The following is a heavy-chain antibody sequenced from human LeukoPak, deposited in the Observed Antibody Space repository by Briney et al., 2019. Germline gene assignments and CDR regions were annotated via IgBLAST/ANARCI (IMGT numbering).Heavy chain of an antibody. V-gene: IGHV4-34*01. D-gene: IGHD6-19*01. CDR3: ARHRGSGWYNWFDP. Sequence: SETLSLTCAVYGGSFSGYYWSWIRQPPGKGLEWIGEINHSGSTNYNPSLKSRVTISVDTSKNQFSLKLSSVTAAGTAVYYCARHRGSGWYNWFDPWGQGTLVTVSS. J-gene: IGHJ5*02. CDR2: INHSGST. CDR1: GGSFSGYY.